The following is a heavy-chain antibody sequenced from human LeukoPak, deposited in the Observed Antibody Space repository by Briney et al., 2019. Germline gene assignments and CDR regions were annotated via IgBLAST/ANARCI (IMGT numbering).Heavy chain of an antibody. J-gene: IGHJ6*02. Sequence: ASVKVSCKASGYTFTSYAMNWVRQAPGQGLEWMGWINTNTGNPTYAQGFTGRFVFSLDTSVSTAYLQISSLKAEDTAVYYCARAGGYCSSTSCPHYYYGMDVWGQGTTVTVSS. CDR3: ARAGGYCSSTSCPHYYYGMDV. D-gene: IGHD2-2*01. CDR2: INTNTGNP. CDR1: GYTFTSYA. V-gene: IGHV7-4-1*02.